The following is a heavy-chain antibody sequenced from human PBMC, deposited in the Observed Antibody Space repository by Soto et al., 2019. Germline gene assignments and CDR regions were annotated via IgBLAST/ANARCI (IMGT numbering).Heavy chain of an antibody. CDR1: GFTFSTYG. D-gene: IGHD4-4*01. Sequence: GGSLRLSCAASGFTFSTYGMHWVRQAPGKGLEWVAIISYDGSNRYYADSVKGRFTISRDNSKNTLYLQINSLRAEDTAVYYCARDYSNYFYYHYGMDVWGQGTTVTVSS. CDR3: ARDYSNYFYYHYGMDV. J-gene: IGHJ6*02. CDR2: ISYDGSNR. V-gene: IGHV3-30*03.